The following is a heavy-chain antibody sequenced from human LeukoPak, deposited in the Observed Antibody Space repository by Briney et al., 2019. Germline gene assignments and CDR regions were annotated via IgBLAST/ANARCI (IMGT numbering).Heavy chain of an antibody. D-gene: IGHD5-12*01. V-gene: IGHV4-59*01. Sequence: SETLSLTCTVSGGSISSYYWSSIRQPPGGGLEWVGYIYYSGSTNYNPSLKRRVTISLDTSKSQCSLKLRSVTAADTAVYYCARSGLDSRYYVGMAVWGQGTTVTVS. J-gene: IGHJ6*02. CDR3: ARSGLDSRYYVGMAV. CDR2: IYYSGST. CDR1: GGSISSYY.